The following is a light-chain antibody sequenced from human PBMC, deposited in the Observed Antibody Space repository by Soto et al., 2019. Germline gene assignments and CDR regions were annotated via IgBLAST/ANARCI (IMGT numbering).Light chain of an antibody. Sequence: DIQMTQSPSTLSASVGDRVTITCRASQSISSWLAWYQQKPGKAPKLLIYDASTLESGVPSRFSGSGSGTEFTITISSLQPDDFATYYCQQYNSWYTFGQGTKLEIK. V-gene: IGKV1-5*01. J-gene: IGKJ2*01. CDR2: DAS. CDR1: QSISSW. CDR3: QQYNSWYT.